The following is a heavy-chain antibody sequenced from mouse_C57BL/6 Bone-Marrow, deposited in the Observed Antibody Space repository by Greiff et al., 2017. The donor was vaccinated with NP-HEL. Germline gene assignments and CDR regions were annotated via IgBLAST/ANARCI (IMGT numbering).Heavy chain of an antibody. Sequence: QVQLKESGPELVKPGASVKISCKASGYSFTSYYIHWVKQRPGQGLEWIGWIYPGSGNTKYNEKFKGKATLTADTSSSNAYMQLSSLASEDSAVYYWARGRGSSGSAQFAYWGQGTLVTVSA. CDR3: ARGRGSSGSAQFAY. CDR1: GYSFTSYY. J-gene: IGHJ3*01. CDR2: IYPGSGNT. V-gene: IGHV1-66*01. D-gene: IGHD3-2*02.